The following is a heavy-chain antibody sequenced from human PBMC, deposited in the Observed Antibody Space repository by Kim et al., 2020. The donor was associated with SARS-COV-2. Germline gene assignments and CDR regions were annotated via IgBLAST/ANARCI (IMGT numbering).Heavy chain of an antibody. CDR2: IYYSGST. V-gene: IGHV4-30-4*01. Sequence: SETLSLTCTVSGGSISSGDYYWSWIRQPPGKGLEWIGYIYYSGSTYYNPSLKSRVTISVDTSKNQFSLKLSSVTAADTAVYYCARASATSITIFGVVIVHNVDYWGQGTLVTVSS. J-gene: IGHJ4*02. D-gene: IGHD3-3*01. CDR3: ARASATSITIFGVVIVHNVDY. CDR1: GGSISSGDYY.